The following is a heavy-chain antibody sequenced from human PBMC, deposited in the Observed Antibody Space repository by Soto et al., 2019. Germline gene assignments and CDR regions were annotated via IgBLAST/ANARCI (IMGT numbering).Heavy chain of an antibody. CDR1: GFTFSSYD. J-gene: IGHJ3*02. CDR2: IGTAGDT. V-gene: IGHV3-13*01. CDR3: ARGAGSGKEDASDI. Sequence: GGSLRLSCAASGFTFSSYDMHWVRQATGKGLEWVSAIGTAGDTYYPGSVKGRFTISRENAKNSLYLQMNSLRAGDTAVYYCARGAGSGKEDASDIWGQGTMVTVSS. D-gene: IGHD3-10*01.